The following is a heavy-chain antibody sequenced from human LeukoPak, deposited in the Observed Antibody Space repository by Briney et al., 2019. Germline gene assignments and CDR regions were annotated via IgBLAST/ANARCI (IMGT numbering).Heavy chain of an antibody. Sequence: PWGSLRLSCAASGFTFCSYSMNWVRQAPWRGLEWVSSIISSSRYIYYADSVKGRFTISRDNAKNSLYLQMNSLRAEDTAVYYCAREGIAARPYYFDYWGQGTLVTVSS. V-gene: IGHV3-21*01. CDR3: AREGIAARPYYFDY. D-gene: IGHD6-6*01. CDR2: IISSSRYI. J-gene: IGHJ4*02. CDR1: GFTFCSYS.